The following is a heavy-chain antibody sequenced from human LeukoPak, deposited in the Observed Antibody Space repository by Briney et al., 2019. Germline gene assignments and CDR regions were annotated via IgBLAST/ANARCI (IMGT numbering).Heavy chain of an antibody. V-gene: IGHV4-34*01. J-gene: IGHJ4*02. CDR2: INHSGST. CDR3: ARVASRTPRPTTPDY. Sequence: SETLSLTCAVYGGSFSGYYWSWIRQPLGKGLEWIGEINHSGSTNYNPSLKSRVTISVDTSKNQFSLKLSSVTAADTAVYYCARVASRTPRPTTPDYWGQGTLVTVSS. D-gene: IGHD5-12*01. CDR1: GGSFSGYY.